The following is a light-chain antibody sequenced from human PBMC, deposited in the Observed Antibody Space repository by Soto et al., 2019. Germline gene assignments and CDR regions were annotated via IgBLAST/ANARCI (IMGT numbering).Light chain of an antibody. V-gene: IGKV3-11*01. Sequence: EIVLTRSPATLSLSPGERATLSCRASQSVSNYLAWYQQKPGQVPRLLIYDASNRATGIPARFSGSGSGTDFTLTISSLEPEDFAIYYCQQRSSWPPSFTFGPGTKVDIK. CDR3: QQRSSWPPSFT. CDR1: QSVSNY. J-gene: IGKJ3*01. CDR2: DAS.